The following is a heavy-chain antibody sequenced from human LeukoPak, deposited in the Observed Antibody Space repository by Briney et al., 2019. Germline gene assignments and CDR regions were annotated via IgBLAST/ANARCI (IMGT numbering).Heavy chain of an antibody. CDR1: GGSISSRSYY. J-gene: IGHJ6*02. D-gene: IGHD3-22*01. CDR2: IYHSGST. CDR3: ARGDYDTSGYYYYYYGMDV. Sequence: KASETLSLTCTVSGGSISSRSYYWGWIRQPPGKGLEWIGSIYHSGSTYYNPSLKSRVTISVDTSKNQFSLKLSSVTAADTAVYYCARGDYDTSGYYYYYYGMDVWGQGTTVSVSS. V-gene: IGHV4-39*01.